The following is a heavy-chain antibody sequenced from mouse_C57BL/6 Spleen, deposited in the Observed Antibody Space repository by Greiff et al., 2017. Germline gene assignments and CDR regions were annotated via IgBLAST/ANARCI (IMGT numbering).Heavy chain of an antibody. V-gene: IGHV1-54*01. CDR1: GYAFTNYL. J-gene: IGHJ4*01. Sequence: QVQLQQSGAELVRPGTSVKVSCKASGYAFTNYLIEWVKQRPGQGLEWIGVINPGSGGTNYNEKFKGKATLTAANASSTAYMQLSSLTSDDSAVYFCERWEGYYDEAGYAMDYWGQGTSVTVSS. CDR2: INPGSGGT. D-gene: IGHD2-4*01. CDR3: ERWEGYYDEAGYAMDY.